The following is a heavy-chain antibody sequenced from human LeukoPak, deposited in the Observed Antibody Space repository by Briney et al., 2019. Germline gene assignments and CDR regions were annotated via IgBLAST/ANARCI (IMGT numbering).Heavy chain of an antibody. J-gene: IGHJ4*02. V-gene: IGHV1-69*05. Sequence: ASVKVSCKASGGTFSSYAISWVRQAPGQGLEWMGRIIPIFGTANYAQKFQGRVTITTDESTSTAYMELSSLRSEDTAVHYCARDRRYYDSSGYYYFDYWGQGTLVTVSS. CDR1: GGTFSSYA. CDR2: IIPIFGTA. CDR3: ARDRRYYDSSGYYYFDY. D-gene: IGHD3-22*01.